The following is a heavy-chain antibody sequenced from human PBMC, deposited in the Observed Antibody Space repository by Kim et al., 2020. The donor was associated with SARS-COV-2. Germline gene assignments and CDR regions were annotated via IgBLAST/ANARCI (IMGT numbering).Heavy chain of an antibody. J-gene: IGHJ4*02. CDR2: YT. CDR3: AREGRGYPDY. V-gene: IGHV3-11*05. Sequence: YTNSEDSVKGRFTISRDNAKNSLYLQMNSLRAEDTAVYYCAREGRGYPDYWGQGTLVTVSS. D-gene: IGHD1-1*01.